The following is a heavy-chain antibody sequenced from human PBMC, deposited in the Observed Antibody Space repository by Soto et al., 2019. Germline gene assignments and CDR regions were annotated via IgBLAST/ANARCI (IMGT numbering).Heavy chain of an antibody. CDR1: GFTFSNYV. CDR3: ARMTTWVGLDS. CDR2: ISGSGGST. D-gene: IGHD4-4*01. Sequence: EVQLLESGGGLVQPGGSLRLSCAASGFTFSNYVMSWVRQAPGQGLEWVSTISGSGGSTYYADSVKGRVTISRDNSKNTLHLQMNSLRADDTAIYFCARMTTWVGLDSWGQGSVVTVSS. J-gene: IGHJ4*02. V-gene: IGHV3-23*01.